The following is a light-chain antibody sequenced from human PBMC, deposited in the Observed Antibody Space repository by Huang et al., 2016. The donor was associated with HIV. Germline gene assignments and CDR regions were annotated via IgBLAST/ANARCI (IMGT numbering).Light chain of an antibody. V-gene: IGKV2-28*01. CDR3: MQALQTPRT. Sequence: DIVMTQSPLSLPITPGEPASISCRSSQTLLHSKGYNYLDWYLQKPGQSPQLLIYLGANRAPGVPYRFSGSGSGTDFTLKISRVEAEDVGVYYCMQALQTPRTFGQGTKVEIK. CDR2: LGA. CDR1: QTLLHSKGYNY. J-gene: IGKJ1*01.